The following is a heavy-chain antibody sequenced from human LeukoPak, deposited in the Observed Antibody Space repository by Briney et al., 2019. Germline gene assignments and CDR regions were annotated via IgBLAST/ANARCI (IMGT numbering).Heavy chain of an antibody. V-gene: IGHV3-23*01. D-gene: IGHD1/OR15-1a*01. Sequence: GGSLRLSCAASGFTFSSYAMSWVRQAPGKGLEWVSAISGSGGSTYYADSVKGRFTISRDNSKNTLYLQMNSLRADDTAVYYCAREAVMPVAPVKIGTSDRPLYEYYGLDVWGQGTTVTVS. CDR2: ISGSGGST. CDR3: AREAVMPVAPVKIGTSDRPLYEYYGLDV. J-gene: IGHJ6*02. CDR1: GFTFSSYA.